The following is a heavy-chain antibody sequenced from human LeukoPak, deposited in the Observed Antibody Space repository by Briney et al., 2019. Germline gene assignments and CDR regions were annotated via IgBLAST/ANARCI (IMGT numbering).Heavy chain of an antibody. D-gene: IGHD3-16*01. CDR2: ISSSSSTI. V-gene: IGHV3-48*04. Sequence: GGSLRLSCAASGFTFSSYSMNWVRQAPGKGLEWVSYISSSSSTIYYADSVKGRFTISRDNAKNSLYLQMNSLRAEDTAVYYCARDHGSMITFGGVPLDYWGQGTLVTVSS. CDR1: GFTFSSYS. J-gene: IGHJ4*02. CDR3: ARDHGSMITFGGVPLDY.